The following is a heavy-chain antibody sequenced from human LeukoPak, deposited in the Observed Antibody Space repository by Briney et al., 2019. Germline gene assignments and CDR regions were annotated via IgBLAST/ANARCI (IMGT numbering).Heavy chain of an antibody. J-gene: IGHJ6*02. V-gene: IGHV4-59*01. CDR2: NYYSGST. D-gene: IGHD1-26*01. CDR1: GGSISSYY. CDR3: ARVGGSNYYYYGLDV. Sequence: SETLSLTCTVSGGSISSYYWSWIRQLPGKGLEWIGYNYYSGSTNYSPSLKSRVTISVDTPKNQFSLKLSSVTAADTAVYYCARVGGSNYYYYGLDVWGQGTTVTVSS.